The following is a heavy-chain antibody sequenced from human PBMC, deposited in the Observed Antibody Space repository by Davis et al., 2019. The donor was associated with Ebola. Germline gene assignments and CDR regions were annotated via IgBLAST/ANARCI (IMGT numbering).Heavy chain of an antibody. CDR1: GFTFSSYA. V-gene: IGHV3-23*01. D-gene: IGHD2-2*02. CDR3: AKVPYCGSTSCYRGGGFDH. Sequence: PGGSLRLSCAASGFTFSSYARSWVRQAPGKGLEWVSAISGSGDNAYYADSVKGRFTISRDNSKNTLYLQMNSLRAEDTAVYFCAKVPYCGSTSCYRGGGFDHWGQGTLVTVSS. J-gene: IGHJ4*02. CDR2: ISGSGDNA.